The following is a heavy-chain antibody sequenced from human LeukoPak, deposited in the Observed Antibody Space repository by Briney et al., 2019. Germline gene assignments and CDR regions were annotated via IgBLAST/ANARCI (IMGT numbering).Heavy chain of an antibody. CDR2: IYPGDSDT. Sequence: GESLKISCKGSGYSFSTYWSGWVRQMPGKGLEWMGIIYPGDSDTRYSPSFQGQVTMSADKSITTAYLQWRSLKASDSAMYYCARTMGTQYDAFDTWGQGTMVTVSS. V-gene: IGHV5-51*01. CDR1: GYSFSTYW. J-gene: IGHJ3*02. D-gene: IGHD1-14*01. CDR3: ARTMGTQYDAFDT.